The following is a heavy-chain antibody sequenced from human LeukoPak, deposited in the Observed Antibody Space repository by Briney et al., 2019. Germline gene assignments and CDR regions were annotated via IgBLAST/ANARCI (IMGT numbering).Heavy chain of an antibody. CDR1: GGSISSYY. Sequence: PSETLSLACTVSGGSISSYYWSWIRQPPGKGLEWIGYIYYSGSTNYNPSLKSRVTISVDTSKNQFSLKLSSVTAADTAVYYCARGRIAVAGRGLYDYWGQGTLVTVSS. CDR3: ARGRIAVAGRGLYDY. CDR2: IYYSGST. D-gene: IGHD6-19*01. J-gene: IGHJ4*02. V-gene: IGHV4-59*08.